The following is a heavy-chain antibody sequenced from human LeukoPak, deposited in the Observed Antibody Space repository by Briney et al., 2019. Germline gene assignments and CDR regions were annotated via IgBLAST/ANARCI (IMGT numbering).Heavy chain of an antibody. V-gene: IGHV1-46*01. CDR3: ARAPYGGNSARLAY. CDR2: INPSGGST. D-gene: IGHD4-23*01. J-gene: IGHJ4*02. Sequence: ASGNVACKASGYTFTSYYMHWVRQAPGQGLEWMGIINPSGGSTSYEQKFQGRVTMTTDMSTSTVYMELSSLRSEDTAVYYCARAPYGGNSARLAYWGQGTLVTVSS. CDR1: GYTFTSYY.